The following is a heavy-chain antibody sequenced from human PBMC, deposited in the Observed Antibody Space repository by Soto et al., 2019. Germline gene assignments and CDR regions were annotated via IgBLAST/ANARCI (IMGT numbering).Heavy chain of an antibody. D-gene: IGHD2-2*01. V-gene: IGHV1-69*01. CDR3: ARGTTFDECSSDTGCRNYYFGMDV. CDR1: GGTFSSYG. J-gene: IGHJ6*02. Sequence: QVQLVQSGAEVKRPGSSVKVSCRASGGTFSSYGVSWVRQAPGQGLEWMGGIIPLSDTAHYAQNFQGRVTITADGSTNKAFMEVTTLRTEDTAVYYCARGTTFDECSSDTGCRNYYFGMDVWGQGTTVTVSS. CDR2: IIPLSDTA.